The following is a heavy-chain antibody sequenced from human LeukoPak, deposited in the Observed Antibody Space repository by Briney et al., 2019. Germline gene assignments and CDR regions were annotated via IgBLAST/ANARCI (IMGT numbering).Heavy chain of an antibody. CDR1: GFTFSSYG. V-gene: IGHV3-23*01. CDR2: ISGSGGST. CDR3: AKVEIITGNRLDY. J-gene: IGHJ4*02. Sequence: PGGTLRLSCAASGFTFSSYGMSWVRQAPGKGLEWVSAISGSGGSTYYADSVKGRFTISRDNSKNTLYLQMNSLRAEDTAVYYCAKVEIITGNRLDYWGQGTLVTVSS. D-gene: IGHD1-14*01.